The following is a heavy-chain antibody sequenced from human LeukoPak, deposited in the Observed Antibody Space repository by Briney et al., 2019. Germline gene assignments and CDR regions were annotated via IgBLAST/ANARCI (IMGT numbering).Heavy chain of an antibody. CDR2: IYPGDSDT. D-gene: IGHD3-3*01. CDR3: ARGSRITIFGVVTSFDY. Sequence: GESLKISCKGSGYSFTSYRIGWVRQMPGKGLEWMGIIYPGDSDTRYSPSFQGQVTISADKSISTAYLQWSSLKASDTAMYYCARGSRITIFGVVTSFDYWGQGTLVTVSS. J-gene: IGHJ4*02. V-gene: IGHV5-51*01. CDR1: GYSFTSYR.